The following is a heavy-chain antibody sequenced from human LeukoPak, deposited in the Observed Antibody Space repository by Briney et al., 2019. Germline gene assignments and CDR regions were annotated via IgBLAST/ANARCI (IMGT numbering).Heavy chain of an antibody. CDR2: MNPNSGNT. J-gene: IGHJ5*02. V-gene: IGHV1-8*01. Sequence: PGASVKVSCKASGYTITNYDINWVRQATGQGLEWMGWMNPNSGNTGYAQKFQGRVTMTRDTSISTAYMELSSLRSEDTAVYYCARSLTSEGNWFDPWGQGTLVTVSS. CDR1: GYTITNYD. D-gene: IGHD2-2*01. CDR3: ARSLTSEGNWFDP.